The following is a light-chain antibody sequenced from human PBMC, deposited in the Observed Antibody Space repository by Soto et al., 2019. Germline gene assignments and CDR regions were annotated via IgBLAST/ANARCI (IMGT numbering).Light chain of an antibody. CDR3: SSYAGSSVL. J-gene: IGLJ2*01. Sequence: QSALTQPASVSGSPGQSITICCTGTSGEVGGYNLVSWYLQHPGKAPKDMIYEDTKRPSGVSNRFSGSKSGNTASLTISGLKAEDEADYYCSSYAGSSVLFGGGTKMTVL. CDR1: SGEVGGYNL. CDR2: EDT. V-gene: IGLV2-23*01.